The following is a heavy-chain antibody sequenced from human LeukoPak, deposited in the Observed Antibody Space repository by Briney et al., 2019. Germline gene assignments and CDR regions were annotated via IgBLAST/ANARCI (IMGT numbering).Heavy chain of an antibody. Sequence: PGGSLRLSCAASGFTFSSYSMNWVRQAPGKGLEWVSSISSSSSYIYYADSVKGRFTISRDNAKNSLYLQMNSLRAEDTAVYYCARDKIVGATTLDSWGQGTQVTVSS. CDR2: ISSSSSYI. CDR1: GFTFSSYS. D-gene: IGHD1-26*01. J-gene: IGHJ4*02. CDR3: ARDKIVGATTLDS. V-gene: IGHV3-21*01.